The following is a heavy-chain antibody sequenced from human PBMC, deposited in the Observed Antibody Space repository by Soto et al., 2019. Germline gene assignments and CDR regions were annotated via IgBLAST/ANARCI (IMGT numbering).Heavy chain of an antibody. V-gene: IGHV1-69*01. CDR2: IIPIPGTA. D-gene: IGHD2-2*01. CDR1: GGTFGSYA. Sequence: QVQLVQSGAEVKKPGSSVKVSCKASGGTFGSYAISWVRQAPGQGLEWMGGIIPIPGTANYAQKFQGRVTIAAEESTSTAYMELSSLRSEDTAVYYCARSQGSSTSLEIYYYYYDGMDVWGQGTTVTVSS. CDR3: ARSQGSSTSLEIYYYYYDGMDV. J-gene: IGHJ6*02.